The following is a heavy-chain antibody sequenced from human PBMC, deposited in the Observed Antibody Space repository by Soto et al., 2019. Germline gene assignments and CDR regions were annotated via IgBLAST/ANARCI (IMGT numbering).Heavy chain of an antibody. CDR1: GFTFSSYS. CDR2: ISSSSSYI. CDR3: ARDRVVRGVIPYYYYGMDV. D-gene: IGHD3-10*01. J-gene: IGHJ6*02. Sequence: GSLRLSCAASGFTFSSYSMNWVRQAPGKGLEWVSSISSSSSYIYYADSVKGRFTISRDNAKNSLYLQMNSLRAEDTAVYYCARDRVVRGVIPYYYYGMDVWGQGTTVTVSS. V-gene: IGHV3-21*01.